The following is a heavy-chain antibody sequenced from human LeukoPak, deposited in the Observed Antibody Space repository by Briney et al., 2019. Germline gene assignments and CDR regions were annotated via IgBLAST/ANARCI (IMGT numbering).Heavy chain of an antibody. Sequence: GGSLRLSCAGSGITVSSDYMSWVRQAPGKGLEWVSAIYSGGGTYYAGSVKGRFTISRDNPRTTVNLQMNSLSAEDTAVYYCARATTLGYYYGLDVWGQGTTVTVSS. CDR1: GITVSSDY. V-gene: IGHV3-66*01. D-gene: IGHD3-16*01. J-gene: IGHJ6*02. CDR3: ARATTLGYYYGLDV. CDR2: IYSGGGT.